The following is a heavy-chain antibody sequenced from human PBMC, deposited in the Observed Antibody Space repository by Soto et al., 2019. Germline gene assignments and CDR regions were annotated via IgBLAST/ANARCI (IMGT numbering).Heavy chain of an antibody. CDR2: IYYSGST. V-gene: IGHV4-59*01. J-gene: IGHJ5*02. Sequence: SETLSLTCTVSGGSISSYYWSWIRQPPGKGLEWIGYIYYSGSTNYNPSLKSRVTISVDTSKNQFSLKLSSVTAADTAVYYCARALVQAASVGCCFDPWGAGTLAPVFS. D-gene: IGHD2-2*01. CDR3: ARALVQAASVGCCFDP. CDR1: GGSISSYY.